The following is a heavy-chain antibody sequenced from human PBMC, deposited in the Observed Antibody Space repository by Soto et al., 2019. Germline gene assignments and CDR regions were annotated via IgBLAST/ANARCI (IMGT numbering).Heavy chain of an antibody. D-gene: IGHD4-17*01. Sequence: SETLSLTCTVSGGSISSYYWSWIRQPPGKGLERIGYIYYSGSTNYNPSLKSRVTISVDTSKNQFSLKLSSVTAADTAVYYCAQSYGDYGYFDYWGQGTLVTVSS. CDR1: GGSISSYY. V-gene: IGHV4-59*01. J-gene: IGHJ4*02. CDR2: IYYSGST. CDR3: AQSYGDYGYFDY.